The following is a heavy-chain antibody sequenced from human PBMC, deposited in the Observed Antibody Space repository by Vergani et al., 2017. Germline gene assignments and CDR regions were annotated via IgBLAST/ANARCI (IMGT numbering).Heavy chain of an antibody. CDR2: IYSGGST. CDR3: ARVGGGDYDFWSGYYFNNWFDP. D-gene: IGHD3-3*01. V-gene: IGHV3-66*01. Sequence: VQLVESGGGVVQPGRSLRLSCAASGFTLSSNYMSWVRQAPGKGLEWVSVIYSGGSTYYADSVKGRFTISRDNSKNTLYLQMNSLRAEDTAVYYCARVGGGDYDFWSGYYFNNWFDPWGQGTLVTVSS. CDR1: GFTLSSNY. J-gene: IGHJ5*02.